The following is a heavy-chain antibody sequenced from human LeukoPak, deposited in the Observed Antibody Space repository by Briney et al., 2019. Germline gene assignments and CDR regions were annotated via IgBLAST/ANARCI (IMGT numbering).Heavy chain of an antibody. D-gene: IGHD5-24*01. V-gene: IGHV3-23*01. CDR3: AKDFRDGYTTDAFDI. Sequence: QTGGSLRLSCSASGFTFSSYAMSWVRQAPGKGLEWVSAISGSGGSTYYADSVKGRFTISRDNSKNTLYLQMNSLRAEDTAVYYCAKDFRDGYTTDAFDIWGQGTMVTVSS. CDR2: ISGSGGST. J-gene: IGHJ3*02. CDR1: GFTFSSYA.